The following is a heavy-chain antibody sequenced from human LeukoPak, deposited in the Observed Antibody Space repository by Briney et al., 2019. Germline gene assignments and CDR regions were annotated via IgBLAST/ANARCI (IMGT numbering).Heavy chain of an antibody. Sequence: PGGSLRLSCTTSGFTFSDYAVSWVRQAPGKGLEWIGLIRNKANGGTTEYAASVKGMFTISRDDSKTIAHLQMSSLKTEDTAVYYCSRFYSSGWASGAFDIWGQGTMVTVSS. V-gene: IGHV3-49*04. J-gene: IGHJ3*02. CDR3: SRFYSSGWASGAFDI. CDR2: IRNKANGGTT. CDR1: GFTFSDYA. D-gene: IGHD3-22*01.